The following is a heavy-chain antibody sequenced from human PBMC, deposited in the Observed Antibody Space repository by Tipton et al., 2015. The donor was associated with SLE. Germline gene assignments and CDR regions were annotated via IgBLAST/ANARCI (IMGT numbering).Heavy chain of an antibody. V-gene: IGHV3-23*01. D-gene: IGHD6-19*01. CDR1: GFTFSSYA. J-gene: IGHJ5*02. Sequence: SLRLSCAASGFTFSSYAMNWVRQAPGKGLEWVSGISGSGGSTYFADSVKGRFTISRDNSKNTLYLQMNSLRAEDTAVYYCANLGGSGWYSTWGQGTLVTVSS. CDR3: ANLGGSGWYST. CDR2: ISGSGGST.